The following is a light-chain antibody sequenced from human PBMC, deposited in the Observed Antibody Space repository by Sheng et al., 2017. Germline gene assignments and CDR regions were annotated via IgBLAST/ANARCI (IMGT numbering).Light chain of an antibody. Sequence: EIVLTQSPATLSLSPGERVTLSCRASQSVSSNLAWYQQNPGQAPSLLIYGASTRATGIPARFIASGSGTEFTLTISSLQSEDFAVYYCQQYGSSPPWTFGQGTKLEIK. CDR2: GAS. V-gene: IGKV3-15*01. CDR1: QSVSSN. J-gene: IGKJ1*01. CDR3: QQYGSSPPWT.